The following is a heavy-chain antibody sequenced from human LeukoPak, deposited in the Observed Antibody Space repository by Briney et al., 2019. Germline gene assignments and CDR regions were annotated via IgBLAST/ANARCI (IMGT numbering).Heavy chain of an antibody. CDR3: ARDGPAADTDY. CDR1: GFTVSSNY. V-gene: IGHV3-53*01. J-gene: IGHJ4*02. Sequence: GRSLRLSCAASGFTVSSNYMSWVRQAPGKGLEWVSVIYSGGSTYYADSVKGRFTISRDNSKNTLYLQMNSLRAEDTAVYYCARDGPAADTDYWGQGTLVTVSS. CDR2: IYSGGST. D-gene: IGHD6-13*01.